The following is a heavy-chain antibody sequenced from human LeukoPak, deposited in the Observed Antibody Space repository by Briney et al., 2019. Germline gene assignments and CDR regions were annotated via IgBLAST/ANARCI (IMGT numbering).Heavy chain of an antibody. CDR3: ASNSNYVGSAFDI. D-gene: IGHD4-11*01. V-gene: IGHV4-39*07. CDR1: GGSISSSSYY. CDR2: IYDSGST. Sequence: SETLSLTCTVSGGSISSSSYYWGWIRQPPGKGLEWTGSIYDSGSTYYNPSLKSRVTMSVDTSKNQFSLKLSSVTAADTAVYYCASNSNYVGSAFDIWGQGTMVTVSS. J-gene: IGHJ3*02.